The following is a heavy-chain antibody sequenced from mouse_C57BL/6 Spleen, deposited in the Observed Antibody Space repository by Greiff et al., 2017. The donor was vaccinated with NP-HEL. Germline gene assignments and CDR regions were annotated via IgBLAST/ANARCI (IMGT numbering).Heavy chain of an antibody. J-gene: IGHJ3*01. CDR2: IDPEDGKT. D-gene: IGHD3-2*02. CDR1: GFNIKDYY. CDR3: ARSYSSGYVTWFAY. Sequence: VQLKESGAELVKPGASVKLSCTASGFNIKDYYMHWVKQRPEQGLEWIGRIDPEDGKTKYAPKFQGKATITEDTSSNTAYLQLSSLTSEDTAVYYCARSYSSGYVTWFAYWGQGTLVTVSA. V-gene: IGHV14-2*01.